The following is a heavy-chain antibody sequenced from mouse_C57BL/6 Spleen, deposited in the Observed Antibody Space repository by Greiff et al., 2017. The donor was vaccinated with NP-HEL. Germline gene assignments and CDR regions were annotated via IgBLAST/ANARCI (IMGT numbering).Heavy chain of an antibody. CDR2: IDPENGDT. D-gene: IGHD2-1*01. CDR1: GFNIKDDY. CDR3: TWGGNYVPMDY. V-gene: IGHV14-4*01. Sequence: EVKLQQSGAELVRPGASVKLSCTASGFNIKDDYMHWVKQRPEQGLEWIGWIDPENGDTEYASKFQGKATITADTSSNTAYLQLSSLTSEDTAVYYCTWGGNYVPMDYWGQGTSVTVSS. J-gene: IGHJ4*01.